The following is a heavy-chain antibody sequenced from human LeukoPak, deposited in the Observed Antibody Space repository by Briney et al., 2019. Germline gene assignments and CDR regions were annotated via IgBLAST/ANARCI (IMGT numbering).Heavy chain of an antibody. CDR3: ARDGTMVDTAMVFDY. J-gene: IGHJ4*02. Sequence: VASVKVSCKASGYTFTSYYMHWVRQAPGQGLEWMGIINPSGGSTSYAQKCQGRVTMTRDTSTSTVYMELSSLRSEDTAVYYCARDGTMVDTAMVFDYWGQGTLVTVSS. V-gene: IGHV1-46*01. CDR2: INPSGGST. D-gene: IGHD5-18*01. CDR1: GYTFTSYY.